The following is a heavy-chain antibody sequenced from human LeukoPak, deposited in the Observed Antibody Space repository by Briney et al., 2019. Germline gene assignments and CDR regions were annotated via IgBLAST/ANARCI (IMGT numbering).Heavy chain of an antibody. CDR3: ARHVAPDMDYFDY. D-gene: IGHD2-15*01. CDR1: GGSISGYY. J-gene: IGHJ4*02. CDR2: IRYTGST. Sequence: SETLSLTCTVSGGSISGYYWTWIRQSPGKRPEWLAYIRYTGSTNYNPSLKSRLSLSVDTSKNQFSLTLTSVTAADTAVYYCARHVAPDMDYFDYWGPGTLVTVSP. V-gene: IGHV4-59*08.